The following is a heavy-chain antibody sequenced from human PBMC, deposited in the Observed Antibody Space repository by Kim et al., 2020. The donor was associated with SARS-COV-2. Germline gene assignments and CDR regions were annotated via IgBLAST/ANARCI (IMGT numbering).Heavy chain of an antibody. V-gene: IGHV3-23*01. J-gene: IGHJ4*02. CDR3: ATDPRWFGELLFDY. D-gene: IGHD3-10*01. Sequence: GGSLRLSCAASGFTFSSYAMSWVRQAPGKGLEWVSAISGSGGSTYYADSVKGRFTISRDNSKNTLYLQMNSLRAEDTAVYYCATDPRWFGELLFDYWGQGTLVTVSS. CDR2: ISGSGGST. CDR1: GFTFSSYA.